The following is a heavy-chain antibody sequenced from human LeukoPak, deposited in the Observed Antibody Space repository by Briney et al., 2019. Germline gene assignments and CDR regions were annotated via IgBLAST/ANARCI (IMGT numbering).Heavy chain of an antibody. CDR2: INAGNGNT. CDR3: ARARSFSSNWGIDY. D-gene: IGHD6-13*01. V-gene: IGHV1-3*03. CDR1: GYTFSDYV. J-gene: IGHJ4*02. Sequence: ASVKVSCKASGYTFSDYVINWVRQAPGQRLEWMGWINAGNGNTKYSEGFQGRVTITRDTSASTAYMELSSLTSEDMAVYYCARARSFSSNWGIDYWGQGTLVTVSS.